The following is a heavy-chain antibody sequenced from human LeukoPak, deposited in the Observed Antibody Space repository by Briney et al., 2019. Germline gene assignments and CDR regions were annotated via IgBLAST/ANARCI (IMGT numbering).Heavy chain of an antibody. CDR1: GGTFGSYA. Sequence: GASVKVSCKASGGTFGSYAISWVRQAPGQGLEWMGRIIPILGIANYAQKFQGRVTITADKSTSTAYMELSSLRSEDTAVYYCARGGWLQLKYYFDYWGQGTLVTVSS. V-gene: IGHV1-69*04. CDR2: IIPILGIA. J-gene: IGHJ4*02. CDR3: ARGGWLQLKYYFDY. D-gene: IGHD5-24*01.